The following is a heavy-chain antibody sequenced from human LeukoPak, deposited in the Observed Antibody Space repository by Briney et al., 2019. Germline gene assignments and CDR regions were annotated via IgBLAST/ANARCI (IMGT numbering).Heavy chain of an antibody. CDR1: GGSISSSSFY. V-gene: IGHV4-39*01. D-gene: IGHD3-22*01. Sequence: PSETLSLTCTVSGGSISSSSFYWGWIRQPPGKGLEWIGSIYYSGNTYYNPSLKSRVTISVDTSNNEFSLKLTSVTAADTAFYYCARRFYYDSSGYYPDYWGQGTLATVSS. CDR3: ARRFYYDSSGYYPDY. J-gene: IGHJ4*02. CDR2: IYYSGNT.